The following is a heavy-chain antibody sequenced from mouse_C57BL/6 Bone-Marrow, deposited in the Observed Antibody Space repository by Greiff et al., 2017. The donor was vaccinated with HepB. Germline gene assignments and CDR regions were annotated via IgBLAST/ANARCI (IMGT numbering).Heavy chain of an antibody. CDR2: IYPGSGST. J-gene: IGHJ2*01. CDR3: ARRGPITTVVAPEDH. Sequence: QVQLQQPGAELVKPGASVKMSCKASGYTFTSYWITWVKQRPGQGLEWIGDIYPGSGSTNYNEKFKSKATLTVDTSSSTAYMQLSSLTSEDSAVYYCARRGPITTVVAPEDHWGQGTTLTVSS. V-gene: IGHV1-55*01. CDR1: GYTFTSYW. D-gene: IGHD1-1*01.